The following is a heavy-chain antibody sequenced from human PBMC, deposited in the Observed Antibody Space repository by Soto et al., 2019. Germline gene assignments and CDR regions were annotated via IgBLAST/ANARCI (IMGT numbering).Heavy chain of an antibody. CDR3: ARDDGYCSGGSCYSDYYYMDV. V-gene: IGHV1-69*04. J-gene: IGHJ6*03. CDR1: GGTFSSYT. CDR2: IIPILGIA. D-gene: IGHD2-15*01. Sequence: SVKVSCKASGGTFSSYTISWVRQAPGQGLEWMGRIIPILGIANYAQKFQGRVTITADKSTSTAYMELSSLRSEDTAVYYCARDDGYCSGGSCYSDYYYMDVWGKGTTVTVSS.